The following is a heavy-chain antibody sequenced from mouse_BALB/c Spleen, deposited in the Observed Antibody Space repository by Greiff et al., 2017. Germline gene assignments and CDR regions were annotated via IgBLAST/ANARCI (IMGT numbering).Heavy chain of an antibody. Sequence: EVQLQQSGAELVRSGASVKLSCTASGFNIKDYYMHWVKQRPEQGLEWIGWIDPENGDTEYAPKFQGKATMTADTSSNTAYLQLSSLTSEDTAVYYCDAYGYSAWFAYWGQGTLVTVSA. CDR3: DAYGYSAWFAY. J-gene: IGHJ3*01. V-gene: IGHV14-4*02. D-gene: IGHD2-2*01. CDR2: IDPENGDT. CDR1: GFNIKDYY.